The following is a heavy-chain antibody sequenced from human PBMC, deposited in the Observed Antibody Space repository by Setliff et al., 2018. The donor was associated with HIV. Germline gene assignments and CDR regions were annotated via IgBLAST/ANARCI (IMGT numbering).Heavy chain of an antibody. CDR2: IHITGNT. V-gene: IGHV4-61*09. J-gene: IGHJ6*03. D-gene: IGHD5-12*01. CDR3: ARGVIETDYDYVDIYYYNYMDV. Sequence: PSETLSLTCSVSGGSINRGNYYWTWIRQSAGKGLEWIGHIHITGNTDYNPSLKSRVTISLDTARNQFSLELTSVTATDTAVYFCARGVIETDYDYVDIYYYNYMDVWGKGTTVTVSS. CDR1: GGSINRGNYY.